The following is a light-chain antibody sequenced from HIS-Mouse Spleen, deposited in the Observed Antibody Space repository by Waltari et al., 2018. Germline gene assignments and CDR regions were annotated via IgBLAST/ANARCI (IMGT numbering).Light chain of an antibody. V-gene: IGLV2-14*01. CDR2: EVS. CDR1: RSDVGGYNY. Sequence: QSALTQPASVSGSPGQSITISCTGTRSDVGGYNYVSWYQKHPGKAPKLMIYEVSTRPSGVSNRFSGSKSGNTASLTISGLQAEDEADYYCSSYTSSSTLLYVFGTGTKVTVL. J-gene: IGLJ1*01. CDR3: SSYTSSSTLLYV.